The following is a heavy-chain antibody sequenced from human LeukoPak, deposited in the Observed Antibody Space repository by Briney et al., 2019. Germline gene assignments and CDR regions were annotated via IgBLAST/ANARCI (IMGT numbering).Heavy chain of an antibody. CDR3: ARGSVTTGPFGMDV. CDR2: IYSGGST. V-gene: IGHV3-66*01. CDR1: GFTFSSYS. D-gene: IGHD5-18*01. J-gene: IGHJ6*02. Sequence: GGSLRLSCAASGFTFSSYSMNWVRQAPGKGLEWVSVIYSGGSTYYADSVKGRFTISRDNSKNTLYLQMNSLRAEDTAVYYCARGSVTTGPFGMDVWGQGTTVTVSS.